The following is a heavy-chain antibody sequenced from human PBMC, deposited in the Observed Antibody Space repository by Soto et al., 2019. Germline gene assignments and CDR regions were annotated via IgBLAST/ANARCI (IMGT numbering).Heavy chain of an antibody. Sequence: PGGSLRLSCAASGFTFSSYGVHWVRQAPGKVLEWVAVISYDGRNKYYADSVKGRFTISRDNSKNTLYLQMSSLRPEDTAVYYCVKDGSSGWPYYYGMDVWGQGTTVNVSS. CDR2: ISYDGRNK. D-gene: IGHD6-19*01. V-gene: IGHV3-30*18. CDR1: GFTFSSYG. J-gene: IGHJ6*02. CDR3: VKDGSSGWPYYYGMDV.